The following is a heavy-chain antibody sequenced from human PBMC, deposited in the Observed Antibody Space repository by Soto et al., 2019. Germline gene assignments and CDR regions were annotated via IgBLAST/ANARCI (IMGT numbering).Heavy chain of an antibody. V-gene: IGHV1-2*04. Sequence: ASVKVSCKASGYTFPGYYMHWVRQAPGQGLEWMGWINPNSGGTNYAQKFQGWVTMTRDTSISTAYMELSRLRSDDTAVYYCARGRRYCSSTSCYSGPNYMDVWGKGTTVTVSS. CDR2: INPNSGGT. CDR3: ARGRRYCSSTSCYSGPNYMDV. J-gene: IGHJ6*03. D-gene: IGHD2-2*01. CDR1: GYTFPGYY.